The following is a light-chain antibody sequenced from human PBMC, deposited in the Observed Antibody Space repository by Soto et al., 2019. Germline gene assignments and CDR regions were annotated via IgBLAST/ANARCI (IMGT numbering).Light chain of an antibody. CDR2: GAS. Sequence: ELVLTQSPGTLSLSPGERANLSCRASRSVSNNHLAWYQQQPGQAPRLLIYGASSRATGSPDRFSGSGSGTDFSLTISRLEPEDFAVYHCQQYGASPWTFGQGTKVDIK. V-gene: IGKV3-20*01. J-gene: IGKJ1*01. CDR1: RSVSNNH. CDR3: QQYGASPWT.